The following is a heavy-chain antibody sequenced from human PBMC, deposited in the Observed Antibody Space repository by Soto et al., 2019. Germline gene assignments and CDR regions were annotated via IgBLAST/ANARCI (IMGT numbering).Heavy chain of an antibody. V-gene: IGHV1-69*01. J-gene: IGHJ6*02. CDR1: GGTFSSYA. CDR3: AREHIVVVTAMRYYYYGMDV. Sequence: QVQLVQSGAEVKKPGSSVKVSCKASGGTFSSYAISWVRQAPGQGLEWMGGIIPIFGTANYAQKFQGRVTITADESTSTDYMELSSLRSEDTAVYYCAREHIVVVTAMRYYYYGMDVWGQGTTVTVSS. CDR2: IIPIFGTA. D-gene: IGHD2-21*02.